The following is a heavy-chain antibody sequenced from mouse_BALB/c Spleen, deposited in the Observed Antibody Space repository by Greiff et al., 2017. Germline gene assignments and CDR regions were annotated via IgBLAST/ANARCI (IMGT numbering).Heavy chain of an antibody. CDR2: IDAANGNT. CDR3: DRYGDWELYALDY. D-gene: IGHD4-1*01. Sequence: EVQLQQSGAELVKPGALVKLSCTASGFYIKDSYMYWVKQRPEQGLAWIGRIDAANGNTKYDPKFQGMTTLTADTSSNISYLLLSSQTAEDTAVLYSDRYGDWELYALDYGGEGTSVTVSS. J-gene: IGHJ4*01. V-gene: IGHV14-3*02. CDR1: GFYIKDSY.